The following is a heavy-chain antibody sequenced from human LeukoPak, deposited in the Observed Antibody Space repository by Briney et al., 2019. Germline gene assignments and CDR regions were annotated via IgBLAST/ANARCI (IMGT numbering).Heavy chain of an antibody. V-gene: IGHV4-34*01. CDR2: INHSGST. CDR1: GGSFSGYY. Sequence: PSETLSLTCAVYGGSFSGYYWSWIRQPPGKGLEWIGEINHSGSTNYNPSLKSRVTISVDTSKNQFSLKLSSVTAADTAVYYCARGLFSADFDYWGQGTLVTVSS. J-gene: IGHJ4*02. D-gene: IGHD3-10*02. CDR3: ARGLFSADFDY.